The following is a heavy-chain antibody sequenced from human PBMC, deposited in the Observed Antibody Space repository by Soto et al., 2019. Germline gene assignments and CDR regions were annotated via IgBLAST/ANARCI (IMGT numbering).Heavy chain of an antibody. Sequence: PGGSLRLSCATSGFIFNTYGMHWVRQAPGKGLEWVAVIWPDGSNRYYADSVSGQFTISRDNSKNTLFLQMNSLSAEDTAVYYCARAAWYYYGMGVWGQGTTVTVSS. CDR2: IWPDGSNR. CDR1: GFIFNTYG. V-gene: IGHV3-33*01. J-gene: IGHJ6*02. D-gene: IGHD6-25*01. CDR3: ARAAWYYYGMGV.